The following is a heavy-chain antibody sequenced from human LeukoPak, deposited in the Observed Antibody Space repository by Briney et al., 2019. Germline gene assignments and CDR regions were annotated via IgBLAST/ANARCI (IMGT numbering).Heavy chain of an antibody. CDR2: ISYDGSNK. CDR3: ARIYGGNATPTDFDY. J-gene: IGHJ4*02. D-gene: IGHD4-23*01. Sequence: GGSLRLSCAASGFTFSSYAMHWVRQAPGKGPEWVAVISYDGSNKYYADSVKGRFTISRDNSKNTLYLQMNSLRAEDTAVYYCARIYGGNATPTDFDYWGQGTLVTVSS. V-gene: IGHV3-30*04. CDR1: GFTFSSYA.